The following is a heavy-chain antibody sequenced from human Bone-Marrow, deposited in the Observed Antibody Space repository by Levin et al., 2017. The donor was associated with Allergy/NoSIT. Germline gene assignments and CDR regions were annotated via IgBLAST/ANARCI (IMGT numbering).Heavy chain of an antibody. V-gene: IGHV3-21*01. D-gene: IGHD2-21*01. Sequence: GGSLRLSCEASRFAFNSYTMNWVRQAPGKGLEWISSISRSSSYIYYADSVKGRFTISRDDAKNSLYLQMSSLRAEDTAVYFCARDWGKLTYCGTYNCADAFDVWGQGTVVTVSS. CDR2: ISRSSSYI. CDR1: RFAFNSYT. CDR3: ARDWGKLTYCGTYNCADAFDV. J-gene: IGHJ3*01.